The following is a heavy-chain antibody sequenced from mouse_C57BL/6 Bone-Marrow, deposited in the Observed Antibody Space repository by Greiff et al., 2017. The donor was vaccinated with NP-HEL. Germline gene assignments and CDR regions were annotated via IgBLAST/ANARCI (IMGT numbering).Heavy chain of an antibody. V-gene: IGHV1-81*01. CDR1: GYTFTSYG. CDR2: IYPRSGNT. Sequence: QVQLKQSGAELARPGASVKLSCKASGYTFTSYGISWVKQRTGQGLEWIGEIYPRSGNTYYNEKFKGKATLTADKSSSTAYMELRSLTSEDSAVYFCARWDTTVVEGDYFDYGGQGTTLTVSS. J-gene: IGHJ2*01. D-gene: IGHD1-1*01. CDR3: ARWDTTVVEGDYFDY.